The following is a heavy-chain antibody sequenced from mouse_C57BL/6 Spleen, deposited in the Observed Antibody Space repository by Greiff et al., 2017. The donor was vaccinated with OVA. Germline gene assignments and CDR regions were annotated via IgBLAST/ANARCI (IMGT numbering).Heavy chain of an antibody. Sequence: VKLVESGAELVRPGASVTLSCKASGYTFTDYEMHWVKQTPVHGLEWIGAIDPETGGTAYNQKFKGKAILTADKSSSTAYMELRSLTSEDSAVYYCTRSPPYYAMDYWGQGTSVTVSS. CDR1: GYTFTDYE. CDR2: IDPETGGT. J-gene: IGHJ4*01. V-gene: IGHV1-15*01. CDR3: TRSPPYYAMDY.